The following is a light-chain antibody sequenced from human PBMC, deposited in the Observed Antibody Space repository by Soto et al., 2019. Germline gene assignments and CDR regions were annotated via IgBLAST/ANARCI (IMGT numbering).Light chain of an antibody. CDR3: SSYKSSNTPYV. J-gene: IGLJ1*01. V-gene: IGLV2-14*01. CDR2: EVT. Sequence: QSVLTQPASVSGSPGQSITIPCTGSSSDVGAYNFVSWYQHHPGKAPKLILYEVTTRPSGVSSRFSGSKSGNTASLTISGLQADDEANYYCSSYKSSNTPYVFGTGTKVTVL. CDR1: SSDVGAYNF.